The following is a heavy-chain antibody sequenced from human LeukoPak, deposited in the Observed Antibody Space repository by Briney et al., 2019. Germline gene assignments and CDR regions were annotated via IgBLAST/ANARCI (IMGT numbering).Heavy chain of an antibody. CDR3: ARESITIFGVVTPLGY. J-gene: IGHJ4*02. CDR2: ISSSGTYI. D-gene: IGHD3-3*01. CDR1: GFTFSTNS. Sequence: GGSLRLSCAPSGFTFSTNSMNWVRHAPGKGLEWVISISSSGTYIYYADSVKGRLTISRDNAKNSLYLQMNSLRAEDTAVYYCARESITIFGVVTPLGYWGQGTLVTVSS. V-gene: IGHV3-21*01.